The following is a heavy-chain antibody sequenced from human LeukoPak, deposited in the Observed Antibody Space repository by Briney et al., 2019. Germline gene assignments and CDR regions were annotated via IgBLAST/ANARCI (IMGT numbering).Heavy chain of an antibody. CDR1: GFTLSTYA. D-gene: IGHD4-11*01. J-gene: IGHJ5*02. V-gene: IGHV3-23*01. CDR3: AKLGLFGVTTDYRWFDP. CDR2: ISSGNST. Sequence: PGGSLRLSCAASGFTLSTYAMAWVRQAPGKGLEWVSGISSGNSTYYAESVNGRFTISRDNSKNTVYLQMFFLRAEDTAIYYSAKLGLFGVTTDYRWFDPWGQGTPVTVSS.